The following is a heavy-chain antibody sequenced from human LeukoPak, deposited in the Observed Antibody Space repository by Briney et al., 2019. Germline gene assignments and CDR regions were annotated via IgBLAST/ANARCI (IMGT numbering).Heavy chain of an antibody. J-gene: IGHJ6*02. V-gene: IGHV3-30-3*01. CDR3: AIGRMDV. CDR1: GFTFSSYA. Sequence: GRSLRLSCAASGFTFSSYAMHWVRQAPGKGLEWVAVISYGGSNKYYADSVKGRFTISRDNSKNTLYLQMNSLRAEDTAVYYCAIGRMDVWGQGTTVTVSS. CDR2: ISYGGSNK.